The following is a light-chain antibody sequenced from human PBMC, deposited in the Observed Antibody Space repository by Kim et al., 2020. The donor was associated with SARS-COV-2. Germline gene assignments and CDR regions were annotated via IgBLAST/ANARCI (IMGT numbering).Light chain of an antibody. CDR3: NSRDSSGNQLVV. J-gene: IGLJ2*01. CDR2: GKN. Sequence: LRQTVRTRCQGGRLRGYYASWYQQKPGQAPVLVIYGKNTRPAWIPDRFSGSSSGNTASLTVAGAQAVDEADYYCNSRDSSGNQLVVFGGGTQLTVL. CDR1: RLRGYY. V-gene: IGLV3-19*01.